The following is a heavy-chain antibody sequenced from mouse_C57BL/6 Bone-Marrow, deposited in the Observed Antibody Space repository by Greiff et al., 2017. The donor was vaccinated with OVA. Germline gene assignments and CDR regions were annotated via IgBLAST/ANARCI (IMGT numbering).Heavy chain of an antibody. CDR1: GYTFTSYW. D-gene: IGHD2-3*01. CDR2: IYPGSGST. CDR3: ARDGYYLAWFAY. Sequence: VQLQQSGAELVKPGASVKMSCKASGYTFTSYWITWVKQRPGQGLEWIGDIYPGSGSTNYNEKFKSKATLTVDTSSSTAYMQLSSLTSEDSAVYYCARDGYYLAWFAYWGQGTLVTVSA. V-gene: IGHV1-55*01. J-gene: IGHJ3*01.